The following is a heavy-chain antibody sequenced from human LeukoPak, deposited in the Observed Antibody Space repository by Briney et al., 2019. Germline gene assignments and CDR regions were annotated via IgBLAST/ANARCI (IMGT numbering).Heavy chain of an antibody. CDR3: AKHSTKIVVDLSY. Sequence: GGSLRLSCAASGFTFSRYWMHWVRQAPGKGLVWVSAISGSGGNTYYADSVKGRFTISRDNSKNTLYLQMNSLRAEDTAVYYCAKHSTKIVVDLSYWGQGTLVTVSS. D-gene: IGHD3-22*01. V-gene: IGHV3-23*01. CDR2: ISGSGGNT. CDR1: GFTFSRYW. J-gene: IGHJ4*02.